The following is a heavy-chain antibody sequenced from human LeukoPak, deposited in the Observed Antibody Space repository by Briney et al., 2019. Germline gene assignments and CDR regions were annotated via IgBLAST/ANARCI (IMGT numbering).Heavy chain of an antibody. CDR2: IIPIFGTA. CDR3: ARSTMVRGVIRFDY. V-gene: IGHV1-69*13. D-gene: IGHD3-10*01. CDR1: GGTFSSYA. J-gene: IGHJ4*02. Sequence: SVKVSCKASGGTFSSYAISWVRQAPGQGLEWMGGIIPIFGTANYAQKFQGRVTITADESTSTAYMELSSPRSEDTAVYYCARSTMVRGVIRFDYWDQGTLVTVSS.